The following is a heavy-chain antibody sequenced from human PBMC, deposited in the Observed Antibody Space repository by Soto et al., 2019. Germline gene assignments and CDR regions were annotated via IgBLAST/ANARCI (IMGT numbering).Heavy chain of an antibody. Sequence: GGSLRLSCAASGFSFSSYWMSWVRQAPGRGLEWVANINQDATRHSYVDSVNGQFSISRDNSQATLYLHVSSLSAEDTATYFCVIWHTSNFGSLPYTGVDWWGQGTQVTVSS. CDR1: GFSFSSYW. CDR3: VIWHTSNFGSLPYTGVDW. CDR2: INQDATRH. V-gene: IGHV3-7*03. J-gene: IGHJ4*02. D-gene: IGHD3-16*01.